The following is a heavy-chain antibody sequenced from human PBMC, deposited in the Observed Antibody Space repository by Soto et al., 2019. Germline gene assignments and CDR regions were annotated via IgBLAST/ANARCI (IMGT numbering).Heavy chain of an antibody. D-gene: IGHD2-15*01. CDR1: GYRLTSYW. V-gene: IGHV5-51*01. J-gene: IGHJ4*02. CDR2: IYPGDSNT. CDR3: ARGVGVNLVSFDY. Sequence: GASLKISCKGSGYRLTSYWIAWVRQMSGKGLEWMGIIYPGDSNTIYSPSFQGQVTISADKSLSTAYLQWSSLKASDTAMYYCARGVGVNLVSFDYWGQGALVTVSS.